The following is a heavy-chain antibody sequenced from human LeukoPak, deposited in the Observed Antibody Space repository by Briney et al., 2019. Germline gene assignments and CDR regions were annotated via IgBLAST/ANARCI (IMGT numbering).Heavy chain of an antibody. Sequence: PSETLSLTCTVSGGSISSNYWNWIRQPPGKELEWIGYIYYSGSTNYNPSLKSRVTISVDTSKNQFSLKLSSVTAADTAVYYCAKDEGILVAGRFYYYAMDVWGQGTTVTVSS. J-gene: IGHJ6*02. CDR2: IYYSGST. V-gene: IGHV4-59*01. D-gene: IGHD6-19*01. CDR1: GGSISSNY. CDR3: AKDEGILVAGRFYYYAMDV.